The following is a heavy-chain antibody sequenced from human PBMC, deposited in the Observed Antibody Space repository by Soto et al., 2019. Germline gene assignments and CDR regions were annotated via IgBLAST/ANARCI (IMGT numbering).Heavy chain of an antibody. CDR2: INDSGST. V-gene: IGHV4-34*01. J-gene: IGHJ2*01. Sequence: QVQLQQWGAGQLKPSETLSLSCAVYGGSFSGYYWTWMRQPPGKGLEWFGEINDSGSTNYNPSLKSRATISVDTSKNQFSLKLSSVTAADTAVYYCARGLTTGVTPRYFNLWGRGTLVTVSS. CDR3: ARGLTTGVTPRYFNL. D-gene: IGHD3-22*01. CDR1: GGSFSGYY.